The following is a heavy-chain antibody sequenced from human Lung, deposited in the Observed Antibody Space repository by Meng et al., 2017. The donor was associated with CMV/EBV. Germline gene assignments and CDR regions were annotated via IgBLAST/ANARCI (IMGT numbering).Heavy chain of an antibody. V-gene: IGHV1-69*02. D-gene: IGHD6-19*01. J-gene: IGHJ4*02. CDR1: GGTFSSYT. CDR3: ARARSSGWYLAYYSDY. CDR2: IIPILGIA. Sequence: SVKVSCKASGGTFSSYTISWVRQAPGQGLEWMGRIIPILGIANYAQKFQGRVTITADKSTSTAYMELSSLRSEDTAVYYCARARSSGWYLAYYSDYWGQGTLVTVSS.